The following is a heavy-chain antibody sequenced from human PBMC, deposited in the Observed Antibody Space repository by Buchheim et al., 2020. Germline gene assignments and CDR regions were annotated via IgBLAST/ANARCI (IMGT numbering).Heavy chain of an antibody. V-gene: IGHV3-74*01. J-gene: IGHJ4*02. Sequence: EVQLVESGGGLVQPGGSLRLSCAASGLTFTAYWMHWVRQTPGEGLVWVSRVGLRGTDTTYAASVKGRFTISRDNAKNTVYLQMNSLRVEDTAVYYCTTGWHFYSLGFWGQGT. CDR2: VGLRGTDT. CDR3: TTGWHFYSLGF. CDR1: GLTFTAYW. D-gene: IGHD2-21*01.